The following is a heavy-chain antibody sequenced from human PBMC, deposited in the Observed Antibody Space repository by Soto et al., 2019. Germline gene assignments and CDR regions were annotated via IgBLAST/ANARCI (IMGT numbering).Heavy chain of an antibody. V-gene: IGHV1-18*01. D-gene: IGHD2-2*01. CDR1: GYTFTSYG. CDR2: ISAYNGNT. CDR3: ARGPLGYCSSTSCPSWFDP. Sequence: ASVKVSCKASGYTFTSYGISWVRQAPGQGLEWMGWISAYNGNTNYAQKLQGRVTMTTDTSTSTAYMELRSLRSDDTAVYYCARGPLGYCSSTSCPSWFDPWGQGTLVTVSS. J-gene: IGHJ5*02.